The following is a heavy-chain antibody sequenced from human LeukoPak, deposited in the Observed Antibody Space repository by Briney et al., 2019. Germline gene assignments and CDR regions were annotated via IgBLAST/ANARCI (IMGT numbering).Heavy chain of an antibody. Sequence: SETLSLTCTVSGGSISSYYWSWIRQPPGKGLEWIGYIYYSGSTNYNPSLKSRVTISVDTSKNQFSLKLSSVTAADTAVYYCASRGSGYHLYYYYYYMDVWGKGTTVTVSS. CDR3: ASRGSGYHLYYYYYYMDV. D-gene: IGHD3-3*01. CDR2: IYYSGST. CDR1: GGSISSYY. V-gene: IGHV4-59*01. J-gene: IGHJ6*03.